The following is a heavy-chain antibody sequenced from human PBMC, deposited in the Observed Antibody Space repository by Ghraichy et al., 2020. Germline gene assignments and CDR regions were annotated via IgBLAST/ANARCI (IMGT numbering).Heavy chain of an antibody. D-gene: IGHD6-13*01. V-gene: IGHV4-34*01. CDR3: ASDSSSWYFSYYYGMDV. Sequence: SETLSLTCAVYGGSFSGYYWSWIRQPPGKGLEWIGEINHSGSTNYNPSLKSRVTISVDTSKNQFSLKLSSVTAADTAVYYCASDSSSWYFSYYYGMDVWGQGTTVTVSS. J-gene: IGHJ6*02. CDR2: INHSGST. CDR1: GGSFSGYY.